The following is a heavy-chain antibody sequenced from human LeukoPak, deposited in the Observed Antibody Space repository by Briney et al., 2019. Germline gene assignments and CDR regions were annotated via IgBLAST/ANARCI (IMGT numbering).Heavy chain of an antibody. V-gene: IGHV1-18*01. CDR1: GYTFTSYG. Sequence: ASVKVSCKASGYTFTSYGISWVRQAPGQGLEWMGWISAYNGNTNYAQKLQGRVTMTTDTSTSTAYMELRSLRSDDTAVYYCARENYDILTGYYEEFDYWGQGTLVTVSS. J-gene: IGHJ4*02. CDR2: ISAYNGNT. CDR3: ARENYDILTGYYEEFDY. D-gene: IGHD3-9*01.